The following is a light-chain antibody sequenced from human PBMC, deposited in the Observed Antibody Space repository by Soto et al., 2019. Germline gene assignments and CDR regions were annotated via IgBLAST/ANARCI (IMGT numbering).Light chain of an antibody. CDR1: QSVSRS. Sequence: EIVMTQSPATLSVSPGERVTLSCRASQSVSRSLAWYQQKPGQAPRLLIYGASTSATGIPARLSGSGSGTEFTLTISSLQSEDFAVYYCQQYNNWPPFTFGPGTKVDIK. CDR2: GAS. CDR3: QQYNNWPPFT. J-gene: IGKJ3*01. V-gene: IGKV3-15*01.